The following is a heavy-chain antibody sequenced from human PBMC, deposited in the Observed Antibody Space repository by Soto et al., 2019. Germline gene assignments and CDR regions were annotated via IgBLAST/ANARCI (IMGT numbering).Heavy chain of an antibody. V-gene: IGHV3-30*18. D-gene: IGHD1-1*01. CDR3: AKDLRVERRPDYYYGMDV. CDR2: ISYDGSNK. Sequence: PGGSLRLSCAASGFTFSSYGMHWVRQAPGKGLEWVAVISYDGSNKYYADSVKGRFTISRDNSKNTLYLQMNSLRAEDTAVYYCAKDLRVERRPDYYYGMDVWGQGTTVTVSS. J-gene: IGHJ6*02. CDR1: GFTFSSYG.